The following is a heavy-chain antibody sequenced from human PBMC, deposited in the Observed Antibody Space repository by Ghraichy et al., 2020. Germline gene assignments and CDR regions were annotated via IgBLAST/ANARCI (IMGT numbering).Heavy chain of an antibody. CDR2: ISSSSRNI. J-gene: IGHJ6*02. V-gene: IGHV3-48*02. CDR1: GFPFSSYN. D-gene: IGHD4-23*01. CDR3: ARASRVVRFYYYDAMDV. Sequence: GRSLRLSCAASGFPFSSYNMNWVRQAPGKGLEWLSYISSSSRNIFYADSVKGRFTTSRDNAKSSLFLQMRSLRDEDTAVYYCARASRVVRFYYYDAMDVWGPGATVTVSS.